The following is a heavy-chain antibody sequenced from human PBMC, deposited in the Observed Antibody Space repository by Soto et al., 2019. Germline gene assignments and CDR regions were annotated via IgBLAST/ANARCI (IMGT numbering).Heavy chain of an antibody. Sequence: GGSLRLSCAASGFTFSSYAMGWVRQAPGKGLEWVSAISASGGSTYYANFVKGRFTIPRDNSKNTLYLQMNSLRAEDTAVFYFAKWATTYSHGMDVWGQGTTVTVSS. D-gene: IGHD1-1*01. CDR2: ISASGGST. J-gene: IGHJ6*02. CDR3: AKWATTYSHGMDV. CDR1: GFTFSSYA. V-gene: IGHV3-23*01.